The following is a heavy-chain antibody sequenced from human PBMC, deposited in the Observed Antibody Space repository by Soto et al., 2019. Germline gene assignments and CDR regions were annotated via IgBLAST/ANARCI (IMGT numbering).Heavy chain of an antibody. D-gene: IGHD1-1*01. CDR1: GFTFRCFA. CDR2: VSDIDGST. Sequence: GGSLRLSCAASGFTFRCFAMRWVRQSPGKGPEWVAAVSDIDGSTYYADSVKGRFTISRDNSNNMVYLQMNSLRADDTVIYYWTKDPPRNGYADYWGQGTQVTVSS. J-gene: IGHJ4*02. V-gene: IGHV3-23*01. CDR3: TKDPPRNGYADY.